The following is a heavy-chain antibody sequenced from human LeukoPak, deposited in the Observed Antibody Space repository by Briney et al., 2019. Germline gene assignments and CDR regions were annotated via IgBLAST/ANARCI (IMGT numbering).Heavy chain of an antibody. Sequence: GGSLRLSCAASGFTFSSYSMNWVRQAPGKGLEWVSSISSSSSYIYYADSVKGRFTISRDNAKNSLYLQMNSLRAEDTAVYYCARDREKQWLAFDYWGQGTLVTVSS. CDR1: GFTFSSYS. J-gene: IGHJ4*02. D-gene: IGHD6-19*01. V-gene: IGHV3-21*01. CDR3: ARDREKQWLAFDY. CDR2: ISSSSSYI.